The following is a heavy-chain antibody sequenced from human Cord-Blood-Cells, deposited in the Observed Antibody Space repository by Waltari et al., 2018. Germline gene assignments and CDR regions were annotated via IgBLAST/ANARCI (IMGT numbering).Heavy chain of an antibody. Sequence: QVQLQQWGAGLLKPSETLSLTCAVYGGSFSGYSWSWIRQPPGKGLEWIGEINHSGSTNYNPSLKSRVTISVDTSKNQFSLKLSSVTAADTAVYYCARGLGYCSSTSCYAFDIWGQGTMVTVSS. J-gene: IGHJ3*02. D-gene: IGHD2-2*01. CDR2: INHSGST. CDR1: GGSFSGYS. V-gene: IGHV4-34*01. CDR3: ARGLGYCSSTSCYAFDI.